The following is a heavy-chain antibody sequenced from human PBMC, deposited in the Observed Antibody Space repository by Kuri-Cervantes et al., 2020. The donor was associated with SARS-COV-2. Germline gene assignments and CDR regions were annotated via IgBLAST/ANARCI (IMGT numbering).Heavy chain of an antibody. D-gene: IGHD3-16*01. Sequence: GESLKISCAASGFTFSSYAMHWVRQAPGKGLEWVAVISYDGSNKYYADSVKGRFTISRDNSKNTLYLQMNSLRAEDTAVYYCARMERLRLGGNDAFDIWGQGTMVTVSS. CDR2: ISYDGSNK. CDR3: ARMERLRLGGNDAFDI. CDR1: GFTFSSYA. V-gene: IGHV3-30-3*01. J-gene: IGHJ3*02.